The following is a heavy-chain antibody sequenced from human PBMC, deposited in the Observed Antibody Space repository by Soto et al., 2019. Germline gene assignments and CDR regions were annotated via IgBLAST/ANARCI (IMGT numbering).Heavy chain of an antibody. V-gene: IGHV1-18*01. D-gene: IGHD1-26*01. J-gene: IGHJ6*03. Sequence: ASVKVSCKASGYTFTSYGISWVRQAPGQGLEWMGWISAYNGNTNYAQKLQGRVTMTTDTSTSTAYMGLRGLRSDDTAVYYCARDLGSRWGVYYYYYYMDVWGKGTTVTVSS. CDR3: ARDLGSRWGVYYYYYYMDV. CDR2: ISAYNGNT. CDR1: GYTFTSYG.